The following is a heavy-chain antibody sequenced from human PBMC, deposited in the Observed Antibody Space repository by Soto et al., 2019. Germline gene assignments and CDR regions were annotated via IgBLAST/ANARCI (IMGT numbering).Heavy chain of an antibody. D-gene: IGHD2-2*01. CDR1: GESFSGYY. CDR2: INHSGST. J-gene: IGHJ6*03. CDR3: ARGHIVVVPAAAYDYYYMDV. Sequence: QVQLQQWGAGLLKPSETLSLTCAVYGESFSGYYWSWIRQPPGKGLEWMGEINHSGSTNYNPSLTGRVTISVDTSRNQYVVKLTAAAASDTAVYYCARGHIVVVPAAAYDYYYMDVWVQGTMVTVSS. V-gene: IGHV4-34*01.